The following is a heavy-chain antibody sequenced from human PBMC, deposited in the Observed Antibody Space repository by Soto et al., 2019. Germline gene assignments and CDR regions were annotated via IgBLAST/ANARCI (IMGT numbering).Heavy chain of an antibody. D-gene: IGHD4-17*01. CDR3: ARDHPDYGDYVGYFDY. Sequence: QVQLVESGGGVVQPGRSLRLSCAASGFTFSSYGMHWVRQAPGKGLEWVAVIWYDGSNKYYADSVKGRFTIPRDNSKNTLYLQMNSLRAEDTAVYYCARDHPDYGDYVGYFDYWGQGTLVTVSS. CDR2: IWYDGSNK. J-gene: IGHJ4*02. V-gene: IGHV3-33*01. CDR1: GFTFSSYG.